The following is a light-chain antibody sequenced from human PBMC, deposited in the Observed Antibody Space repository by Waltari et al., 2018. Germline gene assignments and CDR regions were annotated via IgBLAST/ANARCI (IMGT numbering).Light chain of an antibody. CDR1: SSDVGAHHY. Sequence: QSALTQPPSASGSPGQSVTISCTGTSSDVGAHHYVSWYQQHPGTAPKLIIYEVTERPSGVSSRFTGSKSGNTSSLTISGLQTDDEADYYCSSYRKSSTAGGVFGTGTKVTVL. J-gene: IGLJ1*01. V-gene: IGLV2-14*03. CDR2: EVT. CDR3: SSYRKSSTAGGV.